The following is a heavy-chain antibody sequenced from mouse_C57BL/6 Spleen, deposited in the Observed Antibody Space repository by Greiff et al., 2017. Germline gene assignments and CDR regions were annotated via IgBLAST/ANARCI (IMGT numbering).Heavy chain of an antibody. CDR2: IYPRSGNT. Sequence: VQLQEPGAELARPGASVKLSCKASGYTFTSYGISWVKQRTGQGLEWIGEIYPRSGNTYYNEKFKGKATLTADKSSSTAYMELRSLTSEDSAVYFCARRGSYYAMDYWGQGTSVTVSS. D-gene: IGHD1-1*02. CDR3: ARRGSYYAMDY. CDR1: GYTFTSYG. J-gene: IGHJ4*01. V-gene: IGHV1-81*01.